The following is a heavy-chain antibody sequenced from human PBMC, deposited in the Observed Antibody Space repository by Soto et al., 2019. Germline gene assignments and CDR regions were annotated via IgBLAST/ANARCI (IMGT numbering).Heavy chain of an antibody. CDR3: AKVRGRCSSTSCYRFDY. V-gene: IGHV3-23*01. J-gene: IGHJ4*02. CDR2: ISGSGGST. D-gene: IGHD2-2*01. CDR1: GFTFSSYA. Sequence: EVQLLESGGGLVQPGGSLRLSCAASGFTFSSYAMSWVRQAPGKGLAWVSAISGSGGSTYYADSVKGRFTISRDNSKNTLYLQMNSLRAEDTAVYYCAKVRGRCSSTSCYRFDYWGQGTLVTVSS.